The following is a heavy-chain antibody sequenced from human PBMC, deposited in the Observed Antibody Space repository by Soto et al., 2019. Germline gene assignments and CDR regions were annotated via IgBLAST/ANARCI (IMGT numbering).Heavy chain of an antibody. J-gene: IGHJ5*02. Sequence: SETLSLTCTVSGGSISSGGYYWSGIRQHPGKGLEWIGTIYYSGSTYYNPSLKSRVTISVDTSKNQFSLKLSSVTAAAPAVYYCARYSPTYDFWSGYYRGWFDPWGQGTLVTVSS. CDR1: GGSISSGGYY. V-gene: IGHV4-39*01. CDR2: IYYSGST. CDR3: ARYSPTYDFWSGYYRGWFDP. D-gene: IGHD3-3*01.